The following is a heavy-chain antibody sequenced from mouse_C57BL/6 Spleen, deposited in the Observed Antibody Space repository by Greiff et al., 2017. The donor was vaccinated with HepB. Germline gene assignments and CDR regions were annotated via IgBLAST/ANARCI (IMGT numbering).Heavy chain of an antibody. CDR3: ARRFIYYGNYEGAMDY. CDR2: ISSGSSTI. D-gene: IGHD2-1*01. J-gene: IGHJ4*01. V-gene: IGHV5-17*01. CDR1: GFTFSDYG. Sequence: EVQVVESGGGLVKPGGSLKLSCAASGFTFSDYGMHWVRQAPEKGLEWVAYISSGSSTIYYADTVKGRFTISRDNAKNTLFLQMTSLRSEDTAMYYCARRFIYYGNYEGAMDYWGQGTSVTVSS.